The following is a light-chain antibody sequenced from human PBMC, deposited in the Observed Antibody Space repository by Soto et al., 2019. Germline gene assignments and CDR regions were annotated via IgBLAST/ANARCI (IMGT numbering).Light chain of an antibody. CDR2: RNY. CDR3: AAWYDSLSGVI. CDR1: SSDIGSNY. J-gene: IGLJ2*01. V-gene: IGLV1-47*01. Sequence: QSVLTQPPSATGTPGQRVTISCSGSSSDIGSNYVYWYQQLPGTAPKLLIYRNYQRPSGVPDRFSGSKSGTSASLAISGLRSEDEAHYYCAAWYDSLSGVIFGGGTKLTVL.